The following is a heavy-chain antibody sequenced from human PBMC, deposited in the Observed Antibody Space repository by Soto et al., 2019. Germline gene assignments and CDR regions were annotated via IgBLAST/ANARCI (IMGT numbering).Heavy chain of an antibody. J-gene: IGHJ6*03. CDR3: AREGLAAAGPQYYYYYMDV. CDR2: IWYDGSNK. V-gene: IGHV3-33*01. D-gene: IGHD6-13*01. Sequence: GGSLRLSCAASGFTFSSYGMHWVRQAPGKGLEWVAVIWYDGSNKYYADSVKGRFTISRDNSKNTLYLQMNSLRAEDTAVYYCAREGLAAAGPQYYYYYMDVWGKGTTVTVSS. CDR1: GFTFSSYG.